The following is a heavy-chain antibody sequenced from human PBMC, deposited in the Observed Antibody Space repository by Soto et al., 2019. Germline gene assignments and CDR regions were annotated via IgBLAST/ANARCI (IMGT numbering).Heavy chain of an antibody. V-gene: IGHV3-23*01. CDR1: GFIFSDYA. J-gene: IGHJ2*01. Sequence: EVQLLESGGGLARPGGSLRLSCVASGFIFSDYAMTWIRQAPGKGLEWVATISASGGNIEYTDSLKGRFTISRDNSKKTVYLQINGLTAYDTAGHYCAKVAGGLGYFDLWGRGTLVTVSS. D-gene: IGHD3-16*01. CDR3: AKVAGGLGYFDL. CDR2: ISASGGNI.